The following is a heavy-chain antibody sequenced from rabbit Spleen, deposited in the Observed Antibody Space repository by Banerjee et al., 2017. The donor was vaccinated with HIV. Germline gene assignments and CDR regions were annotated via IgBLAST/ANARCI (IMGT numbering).Heavy chain of an antibody. CDR1: GIDFSSYW. D-gene: IGHD1-1*01. Sequence: QKQLEESGGGLVKPEGSLTLTCKASGIDFSSYWMCWVRQAPGKGLEWIGCIDVGYGATYYAPWVNGRFTISSQNAQNTLYLQLNSLTAADTATYFCVRGASSSGYYSLGGPGTLVTVS. CDR2: IDVGYGAT. V-gene: IGHV1S47*01. J-gene: IGHJ4*01. CDR3: VRGASSSGYYSL.